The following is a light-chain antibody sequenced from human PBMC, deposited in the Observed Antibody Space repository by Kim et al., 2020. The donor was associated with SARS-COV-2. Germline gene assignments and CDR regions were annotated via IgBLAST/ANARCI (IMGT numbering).Light chain of an antibody. CDR3: SSYAGSNRGV. CDR1: SSDVGGYNY. J-gene: IGLJ3*02. CDR2: EVS. V-gene: IGLV2-8*01. Sequence: QSALTQPPSASGSPGQSVTISCTGTSSDVGGYNYVSWYQQHPGKATKLMIYEVSKRPSGVPDRFSGSKSGNTASLTVSGLQAEDEADYYCSSYAGSNRGVFGGGTQLTVL.